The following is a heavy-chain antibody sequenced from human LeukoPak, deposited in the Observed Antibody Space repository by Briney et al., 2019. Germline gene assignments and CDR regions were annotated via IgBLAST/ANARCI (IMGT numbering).Heavy chain of an antibody. J-gene: IGHJ4*02. V-gene: IGHV4-61*01. CDR3: ARASRLDSSGWYFDY. Sequence: PSETLSLTCTVSGGSVSSGSYYWSWIRQPPGKRLEWIGYIYDSGSTNYNPSLKSRVTISVDTSKNQFSLKLSSVTAADTAVYYCARASRLDSSGWYFDYWGQGTLVTVSS. CDR2: IYDSGST. CDR1: GGSVSSGSYY. D-gene: IGHD6-19*01.